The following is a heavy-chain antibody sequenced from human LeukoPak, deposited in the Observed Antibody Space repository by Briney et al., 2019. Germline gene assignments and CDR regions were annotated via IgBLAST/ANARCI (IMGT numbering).Heavy chain of an antibody. CDR1: GFMFRDYS. D-gene: IGHD5-24*01. J-gene: IGHJ5*01. CDR3: ARDRLANEGLQLFDF. Sequence: PGGSLRLSCVATGFMFRDYSIGWFRQGPGKGPEWISHISGSGYSKYDADSVKGRFTISRDNAKGSVFLQMNSLRVDDTAVYYCARDRLANEGLQLFDFRGQGTLVTVSS. CDR2: ISGSGYSK. V-gene: IGHV3-11*04.